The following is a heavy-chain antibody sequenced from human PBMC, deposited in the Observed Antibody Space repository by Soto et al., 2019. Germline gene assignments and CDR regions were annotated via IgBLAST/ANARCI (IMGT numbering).Heavy chain of an antibody. Sequence: QLQLQESGSGLVKPSQTLSLTCAVSGGSISSGGYSWSWIRQPPGKGLEWIGYIYHSGSTYYNPSLKQRVTIPVNRSKNQFALKLSSVTAAETALYYCARGAAKVFLNYWGQGTLVTACS. D-gene: IGHD3-3*01. J-gene: IGHJ4*02. CDR1: GGSISSGGYS. CDR2: IYHSGST. V-gene: IGHV4-30-2*01. CDR3: ARGAAKVFLNY.